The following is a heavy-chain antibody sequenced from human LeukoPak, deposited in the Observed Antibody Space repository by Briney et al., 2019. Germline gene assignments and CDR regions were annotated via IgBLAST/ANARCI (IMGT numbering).Heavy chain of an antibody. CDR2: ISGSGGST. Sequence: PGGSLRLSCAASGLTFSSYAMSWVRQAPGKGLEWVSTISGSGGSTYYADSVKGRFTISRDNSKNTLYLQMNSLRAEDTAVYYCAKVPLGICSSTSCYWDYFDYWGQGTLVTVSS. CDR3: AKVPLGICSSTSCYWDYFDY. D-gene: IGHD2-2*01. J-gene: IGHJ4*02. V-gene: IGHV3-23*01. CDR1: GLTFSSYA.